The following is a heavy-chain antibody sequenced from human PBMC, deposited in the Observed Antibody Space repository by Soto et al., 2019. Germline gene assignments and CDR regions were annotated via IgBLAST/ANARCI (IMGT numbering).Heavy chain of an antibody. CDR3: ARIAADDVRYFDWLTGWFDP. Sequence: QVQLVQSGAEVKKPGSSVKVSCKAPGGTFSSYAISWVRQAPGQGLEWMGGIIPIFGTATYAQKFQGRVTIAADESTSTAYMELSSLRSEDTAVYYCARIAADDVRYFDWLTGWFDPWGQGPLVTVSS. J-gene: IGHJ5*02. V-gene: IGHV1-69*01. D-gene: IGHD3-9*01. CDR1: GGTFSSYA. CDR2: IIPIFGTA.